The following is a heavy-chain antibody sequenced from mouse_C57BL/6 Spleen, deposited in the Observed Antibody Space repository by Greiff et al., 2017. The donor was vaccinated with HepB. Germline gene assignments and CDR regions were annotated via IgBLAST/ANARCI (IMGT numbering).Heavy chain of an antibody. CDR3: ARSLLSMDY. V-gene: IGHV1-18*01. D-gene: IGHD1-1*01. J-gene: IGHJ4*01. Sequence: VQLKESGPELVKPGASVKIPCKASGYTFTDYNMDWVKQSHGKSLEWIGDINPNNGGTIYNQKFKGKATLTVDKSSSTAYMELRSLTSEDTAVYYCARSLLSMDYWGQGTSVTVSS. CDR1: GYTFTDYN. CDR2: INPNNGGT.